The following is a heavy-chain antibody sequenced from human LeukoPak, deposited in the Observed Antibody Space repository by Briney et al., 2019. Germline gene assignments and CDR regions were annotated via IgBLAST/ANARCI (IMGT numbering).Heavy chain of an antibody. D-gene: IGHD3-3*01. CDR3: ATGKDSDFWSGYTAFDY. Sequence: ASVKVSCKASGYTFISYYMHWVRQAPGQGLEWMGLINPSGGSTGYAQKFQDRVTMTRDMSTSTVYMELSSLRSEDTAVYYCATGKDSDFWSGYTAFDYWGQGTLVTVSS. CDR2: INPSGGST. CDR1: GYTFISYY. V-gene: IGHV1-46*01. J-gene: IGHJ4*02.